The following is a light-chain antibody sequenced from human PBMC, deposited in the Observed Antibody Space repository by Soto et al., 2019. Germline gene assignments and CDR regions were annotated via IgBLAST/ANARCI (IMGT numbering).Light chain of an antibody. J-gene: IGLJ1*01. Sequence: QSVVTQPPSVSGAPGQRVTISCTGSSSNIGAGYNVHWYQQVPGTAPKLLIYANRNRPAGVPDRFSASKSDTSASLAITGLQAEDEADYYCQSYGSSPSGYVFGTGTKVTVL. CDR2: ANR. CDR3: QSYGSSPSGYV. V-gene: IGLV1-40*01. CDR1: SSNIGAGYN.